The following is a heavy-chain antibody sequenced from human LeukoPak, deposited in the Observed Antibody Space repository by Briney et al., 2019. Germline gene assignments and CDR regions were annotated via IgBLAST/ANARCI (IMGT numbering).Heavy chain of an antibody. CDR2: INEDGSTT. CDR1: GFTFSSNW. V-gene: IGHV3-74*01. Sequence: GGSLRLSSAASGFTFSSNWMHWVRQAPGKGLVWVSRINEDGSTTNYADSVKGRSTIFRDNAKNTLYLQMNSLRAEDTAVYYCVRDLGGRSGHWGQGTLVTVSS. D-gene: IGHD1-26*01. CDR3: VRDLGGRSGH. J-gene: IGHJ4*02.